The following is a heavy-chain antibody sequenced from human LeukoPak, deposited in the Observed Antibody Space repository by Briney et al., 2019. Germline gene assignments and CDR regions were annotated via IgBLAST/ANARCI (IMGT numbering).Heavy chain of an antibody. CDR2: IIPIFGTA. CDR3: ASSSAYSSGWYLDY. Sequence: GASVKVSCKASGGTFSSYAISWVRQAPGQGLEWMGGIIPIFGTANYAQKFQGRVTITADESTSTAYMELSSLRSEDTAVYYCASSSAYSSGWYLDYWGQGTLVTVSS. V-gene: IGHV1-69*13. CDR1: GGTFSSYA. D-gene: IGHD6-19*01. J-gene: IGHJ4*02.